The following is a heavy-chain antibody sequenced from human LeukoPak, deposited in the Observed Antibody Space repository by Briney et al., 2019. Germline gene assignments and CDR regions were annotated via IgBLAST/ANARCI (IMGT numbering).Heavy chain of an antibody. CDR1: GGSISSYY. CDR3: TRVRGLEWLPIDF. CDR2: IHHSGST. Sequence: SETLSLTCTVSGGSISSYYWSWIGQPPGKRLEWIWYIHHSGSTNYNPSLKSRVTISIDTSKNQFSLNLSSVTAADTAVYYFTRVRGLEWLPIDFWGQGILVTVSS. V-gene: IGHV4-59*01. D-gene: IGHD3-3*01. J-gene: IGHJ4*02.